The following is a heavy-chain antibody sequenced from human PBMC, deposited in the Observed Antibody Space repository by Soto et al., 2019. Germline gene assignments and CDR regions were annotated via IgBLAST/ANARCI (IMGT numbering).Heavy chain of an antibody. CDR3: VRVGRLGGY. CDR2: IKEDGSGK. CDR1: GFTFSSYW. Sequence: GGSLRLSCTASGFTFSSYWMSWVRQAPGKGLGWVANIKEDGSGKYYVDSVKGRFSISRDNARSSLYLQMNSLRVEVTAVYYCVRVGRLGGYWGQGALVTVSS. V-gene: IGHV3-7*03. D-gene: IGHD3-16*01. J-gene: IGHJ4*02.